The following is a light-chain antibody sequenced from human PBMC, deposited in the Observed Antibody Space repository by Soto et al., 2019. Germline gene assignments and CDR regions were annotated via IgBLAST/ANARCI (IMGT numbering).Light chain of an antibody. J-gene: IGLJ2*01. CDR2: VNSDGSH. CDR1: SGHSSYT. CDR3: QTWGTALGVV. V-gene: IGLV4-69*01. Sequence: QLVLTQSPSASASLGASVKLTCTLSSGHSSYTIAWHQQQPEKGPRYLMKVNSDGSHTKGDGIPDRFSGSSSGAERYLTISGLQSEDEADYYCQTWGTALGVVFGGGTKVTV.